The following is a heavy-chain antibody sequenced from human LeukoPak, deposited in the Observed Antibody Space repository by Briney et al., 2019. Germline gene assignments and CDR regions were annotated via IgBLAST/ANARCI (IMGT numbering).Heavy chain of an antibody. CDR3: ARREGYNFDY. CDR2: FHHSGST. V-gene: IGHV4-34*01. CDR1: GGSFSSYY. Sequence: PSETLSLTCAVYGGSFSSYYWSWIRQPPGKGLEWIGSFHHSGSTPYNPSLNSRVSISVDTSKNQLSLKLSSVTAADTAVYYCARREGYNFDYWGQGTLVTVSS. J-gene: IGHJ4*02. D-gene: IGHD5-24*01.